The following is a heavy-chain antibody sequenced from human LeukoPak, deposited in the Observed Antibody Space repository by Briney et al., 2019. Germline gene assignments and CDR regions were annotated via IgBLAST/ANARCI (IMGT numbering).Heavy chain of an antibody. J-gene: IGHJ4*02. V-gene: IGHV3-74*01. CDR1: GFTFSSYW. CDR3: ARGYSSSYRIDY. Sequence: GGSLRLSCAASGFTFSSYWMHWVRQAPGKGLVWVARINGDGSTTSYADSVKGRFTISRDNAKNTLYLQMNSLRAEDTAVYYCARGYSSSYRIDYWGQGTLVTVSS. CDR2: INGDGSTT. D-gene: IGHD6-6*01.